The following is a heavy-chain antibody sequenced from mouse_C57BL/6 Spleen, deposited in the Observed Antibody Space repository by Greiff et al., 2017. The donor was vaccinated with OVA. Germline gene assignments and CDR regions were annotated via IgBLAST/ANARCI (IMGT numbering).Heavy chain of an antibody. J-gene: IGHJ3*01. CDR3: ARAGGYSWFAY. CDR2: ISDGGSYT. V-gene: IGHV5-4*03. Sequence: DVMLVESGGGLVKPGGSLKLSCAASGFTFSSYAMSWVRQTPEKRLEWVATISDGGSYTYYPDNVKGRFTISRDNAKNNLYLQMSHLKSEDTAMYYCARAGGYSWFAYWGQGTLVTVSA. CDR1: GFTFSSYA. D-gene: IGHD2-3*01.